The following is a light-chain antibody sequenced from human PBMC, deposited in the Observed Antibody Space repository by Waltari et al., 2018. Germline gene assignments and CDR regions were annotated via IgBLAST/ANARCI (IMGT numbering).Light chain of an antibody. CDR1: SSDVGRYNL. CDR3: YSYAGSSTFEV. V-gene: IGLV2-23*02. Sequence: QSALTQPASVSGSPGQPITISCTGTSSDVGRYNLVSWYQRHPGEAPTLIIYEVSKRPSGVSDRFSGSKSGNTASLTISGLQAEDEADYFCYSYAGSSTFEVFGGGTKLTVL. J-gene: IGLJ2*01. CDR2: EVS.